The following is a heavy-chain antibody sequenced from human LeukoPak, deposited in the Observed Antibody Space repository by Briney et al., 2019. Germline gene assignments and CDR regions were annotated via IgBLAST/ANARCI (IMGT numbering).Heavy chain of an antibody. CDR2: IKTEGSTT. CDR1: GFTFSSYW. CDR3: AKGGDWYFDL. Sequence: GGSLRLSCAASGFTFSSYWMHWVRQVPGKGLVWVSAIKTEGSTTTYADSVRGRFTISRDDAKNTLYLQMNSLRAEDTAVYYCAKGGDWYFDLWGRGTLVTVSS. V-gene: IGHV3-74*03. J-gene: IGHJ2*01.